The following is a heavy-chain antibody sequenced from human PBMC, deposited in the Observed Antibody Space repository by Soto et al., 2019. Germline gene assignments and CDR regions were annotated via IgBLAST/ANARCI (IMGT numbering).Heavy chain of an antibody. CDR3: ARATLRYYAIDV. CDR1: GYTFTNYA. Sequence: QVQLVQSGAEVKKPGTSVMLSCKASGYTFTNYAMHWVRQVPGQSPEWMGWINVGSGNAKSSQRFQGRVTFTRDTSASTVYMELSSLRSEDTAVYYCARATLRYYAIDVWCQGTTVTVSS. V-gene: IGHV1-3*01. D-gene: IGHD3-16*01. CDR2: INVGSGNA. J-gene: IGHJ6*02.